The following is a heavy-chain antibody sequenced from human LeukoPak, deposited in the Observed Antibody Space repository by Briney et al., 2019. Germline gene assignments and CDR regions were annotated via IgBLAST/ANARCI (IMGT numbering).Heavy chain of an antibody. J-gene: IGHJ4*02. V-gene: IGHV3-7*03. CDR1: GFTFSSYW. D-gene: IGHD3-10*01. CDR3: AKDRRPLLWFGEHLFDY. CDR2: IKQDGSEK. Sequence: GGSLRLSCAASGFTFSSYWMSWVRQAPGKGLEWVANIKQDGSEKYYADSVKGRFTISRDNSKNTLYLQMNSLRAEDTAVYYCAKDRRPLLWFGEHLFDYWGQGTLVTVSS.